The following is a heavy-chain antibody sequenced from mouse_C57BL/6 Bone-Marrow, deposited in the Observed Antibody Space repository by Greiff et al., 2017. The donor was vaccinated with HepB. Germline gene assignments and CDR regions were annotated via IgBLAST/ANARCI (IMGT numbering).Heavy chain of an antibody. CDR1: GFNIKDDY. Sequence: VQLQQSGAELVRPGASVKLSCTASGFNIKDDYMHWVKQRPEQGLEWIGWIDPENGDTEYASKFQGKATITADPSSNTAYLQLSSLTSEDTAVYYCTTWLLDYWGQGTTLTVSS. D-gene: IGHD2-2*01. J-gene: IGHJ2*01. V-gene: IGHV14-4*01. CDR3: TTWLLDY. CDR2: IDPENGDT.